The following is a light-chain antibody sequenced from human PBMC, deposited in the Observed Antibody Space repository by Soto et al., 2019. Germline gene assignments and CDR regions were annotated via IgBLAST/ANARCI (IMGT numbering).Light chain of an antibody. Sequence: EIVMTQSPVTLSVSPGERATLSCRASQSVSTNLAWHQQKPGQAPRLLIYGASTRASGIPARFSGSGSGTDFTLTISSLQSEDFAVYYCQQYNDWPRTFGQGTKVDIK. V-gene: IGKV3-15*01. CDR2: GAS. CDR3: QQYNDWPRT. CDR1: QSVSTN. J-gene: IGKJ1*01.